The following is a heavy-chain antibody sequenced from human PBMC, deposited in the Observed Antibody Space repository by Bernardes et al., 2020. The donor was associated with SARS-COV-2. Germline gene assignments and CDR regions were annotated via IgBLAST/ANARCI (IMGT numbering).Heavy chain of an antibody. CDR1: GFTFSSYG. D-gene: IGHD5-12*01. CDR2: ISYDGSYK. Sequence: GGSLRLSCAASGFTFSSYGMHWVRQAPGKGLEWVADISYDGSYKNYADSVKGRFIISRDKNTLYLQMNSLRPEDTAVYFCAKDTRLSGHDYLEGVDRATDFDYWGQGTRVTVSS. J-gene: IGHJ4*02. V-gene: IGHV3-30*18. CDR3: AKDTRLSGHDYLEGVDRATDFDY.